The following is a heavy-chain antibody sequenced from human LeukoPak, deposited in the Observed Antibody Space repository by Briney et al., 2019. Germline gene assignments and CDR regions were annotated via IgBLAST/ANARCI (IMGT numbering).Heavy chain of an antibody. J-gene: IGHJ4*02. D-gene: IGHD3-10*01. CDR1: GGSINNYY. CDR3: ARGNNYGSFNDF. V-gene: IGHV4-4*07. Sequence: SETLSLTRTVSGGSINNYYWSWIRQAAGKGLEWIGRIYSSGSTKTNPSLKSRVTMSVDMSKNQFSLRLSSVTAADTAVYYCARGNNYGSFNDFWGQGTLVTVSS. CDR2: IYSSGST.